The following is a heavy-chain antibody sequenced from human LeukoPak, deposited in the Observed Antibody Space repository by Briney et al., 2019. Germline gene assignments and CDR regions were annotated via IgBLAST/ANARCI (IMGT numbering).Heavy chain of an antibody. D-gene: IGHD2-21*01. Sequence: PGGSLRLSCAVSGFTFDVYAMHGGRHAPGKGLEWVSSLSGTGGTTYYVVSVKRRFNISRDNSKNTLSLQLNSLRVGDTAVYYCARGGSVIVSAPTAVHLDYWGQGTLVTVSS. J-gene: IGHJ4*02. CDR3: ARGGSVIVSAPTAVHLDY. CDR2: LSGTGGTT. CDR1: GFTFDVYA. V-gene: IGHV3-23*01.